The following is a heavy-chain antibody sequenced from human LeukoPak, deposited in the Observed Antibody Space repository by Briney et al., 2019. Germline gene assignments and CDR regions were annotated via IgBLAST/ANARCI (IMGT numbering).Heavy chain of an antibody. CDR3: AKDGYSGYDTFDY. CDR1: GFTFSSYA. V-gene: IGHV3-23*01. J-gene: IGHJ4*02. D-gene: IGHD5-12*01. Sequence: PGGSLRLSCAASGFTFSSYAMSWVHQAPGKGLEWVSAISGSGGSTYYADSVKGRFTISRDNSKNTLYLQMNSLRAEDTAVYYCAKDGYSGYDTFDYWGQGTLVTVSS. CDR2: ISGSGGST.